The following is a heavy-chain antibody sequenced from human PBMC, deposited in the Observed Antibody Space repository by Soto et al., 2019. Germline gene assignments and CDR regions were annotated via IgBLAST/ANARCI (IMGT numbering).Heavy chain of an antibody. Sequence: PSETLSLTCTVSGGSISSGDYYWSWIRQPPGKGLEWIGYIYYSGSTYYNPSLKSRVTISVDTSKNQFSLKLSSVTAADTAVYYCARHYDILTGYYIPYYFDYWGQGTLVTVSS. CDR2: IYYSGST. D-gene: IGHD3-9*01. CDR3: ARHYDILTGYYIPYYFDY. CDR1: GGSISSGDYY. V-gene: IGHV4-30-4*01. J-gene: IGHJ4*02.